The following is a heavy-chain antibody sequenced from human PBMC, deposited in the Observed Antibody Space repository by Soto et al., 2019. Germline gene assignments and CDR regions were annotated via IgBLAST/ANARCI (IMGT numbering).Heavy chain of an antibody. CDR3: VKDGGGVRYNYNIRGDS. D-gene: IGHD5-18*01. CDR1: GIDLENYG. CDR2: ISSDGTTK. V-gene: IGHV3-30*18. J-gene: IGHJ4*02. Sequence: QVQLVESGGGVVHPGRSLRLSCVASGIDLENYGIHWVRQAPGEGLEWVAVISSDGTTKSYIDSVRGRFTISRDNSRRQVFLEMKRLGSEDTGMYYCVKDGGGVRYNYNIRGDSWGQGTQVTVSS.